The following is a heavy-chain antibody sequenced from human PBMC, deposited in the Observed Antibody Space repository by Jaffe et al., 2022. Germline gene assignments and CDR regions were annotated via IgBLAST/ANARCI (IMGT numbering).Heavy chain of an antibody. CDR2: IRYDGSNK. Sequence: QVQLVESGGGVVQPGGSLRLSCAASGFTFSSYGMHWVRQAPGKGLEWVAFIRYDGSNKYYADSVKGRFTISRDNSKNTLYLQMNSLRAEDTAVYYCAKPDIVVVPAAMTLFDYWGQGTLVTVSS. CDR1: GFTFSSYG. V-gene: IGHV3-30*02. D-gene: IGHD2-2*01. CDR3: AKPDIVVVPAAMTLFDY. J-gene: IGHJ4*02.